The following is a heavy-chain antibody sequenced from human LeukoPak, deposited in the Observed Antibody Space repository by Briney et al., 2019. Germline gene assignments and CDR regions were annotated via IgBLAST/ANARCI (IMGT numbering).Heavy chain of an antibody. Sequence: SETLSLTCTVSGGSVSSGSYYWIWIRQPPGKGLEWIGYIYYSGNTNYNPSLKSRVTISIDTSKNQFSLKLSSVTAADTAVYYCARDSPRRVFLDAFEIWGQGTIVTVSS. J-gene: IGHJ3*02. CDR2: IYYSGNT. D-gene: IGHD5-24*01. V-gene: IGHV4-61*01. CDR3: ARDSPRRVFLDAFEI. CDR1: GGSVSSGSYY.